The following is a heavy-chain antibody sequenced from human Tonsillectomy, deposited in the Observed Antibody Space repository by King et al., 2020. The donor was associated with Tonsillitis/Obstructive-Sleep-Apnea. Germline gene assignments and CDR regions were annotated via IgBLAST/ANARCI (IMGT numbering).Heavy chain of an antibody. V-gene: IGHV4-59*08. CDR1: GGSTSSYY. CDR2: IYYSGTT. D-gene: IGHD3-3*01. Sequence: MQLQESGPGLVRPSETLSLTCTVTGGSTSSYYWSWIRQPPGKGLEWIGYIYYSGTTNYNPSLKSRVTVSVDTSKNQFSLRLTSVTAADTALYYCARLLGSGVLFDYWGQGTLVTVSS. J-gene: IGHJ4*02. CDR3: ARLLGSGVLFDY.